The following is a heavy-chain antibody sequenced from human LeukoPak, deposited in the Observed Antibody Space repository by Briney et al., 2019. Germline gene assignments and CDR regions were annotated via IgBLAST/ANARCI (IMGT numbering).Heavy chain of an antibody. CDR2: IYYSGST. CDR3: AISVGGDSSGYPPSY. D-gene: IGHD3-22*01. V-gene: IGHV4-59*01. Sequence: SETLSLTCTVSGGSISSYYWSWIRQPPGKGLEWIGYIYYSGSTNYNPSLKSRVTISVDTSKNQFSLKLSSVTAADTAVYYCAISVGGDSSGYPPSYWGQGTLVTVSS. J-gene: IGHJ4*02. CDR1: GGSISSYY.